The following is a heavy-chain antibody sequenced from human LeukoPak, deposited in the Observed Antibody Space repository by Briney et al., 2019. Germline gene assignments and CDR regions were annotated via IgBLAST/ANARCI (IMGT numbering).Heavy chain of an antibody. CDR3: GKDPNGDYIGAFDF. D-gene: IGHD4-17*01. CDR1: GFTFSNYA. V-gene: IGHV3-23*01. CDR2: ISGSGATP. J-gene: IGHJ3*01. Sequence: GGSLRLSCAASGFTFSNYALVWVRQTSRKGLEWVSAISGSGATPHYADAVRGRFTISRDNSKNTLYLQMNSLRAEDTAIYYCGKDPNGDYIGAFDFWGQGTMVTVSS.